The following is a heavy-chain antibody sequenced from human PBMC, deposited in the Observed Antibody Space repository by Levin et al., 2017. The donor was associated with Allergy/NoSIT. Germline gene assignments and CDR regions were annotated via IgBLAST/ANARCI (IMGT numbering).Heavy chain of an antibody. CDR1: GFTFDDYA. D-gene: IGHD6-19*01. V-gene: IGHV3-9*01. Sequence: GGSLRLSCAASGFTFDDYAMHWVRQAPGKGLEWVSGISWNSGSIGYADSVKGRFTISRDNDKNSLYLQMNSLRAEDTALYYCAKGDSGWPVHYYYGMDVWGQGTTVTVSS. CDR2: ISWNSGSI. J-gene: IGHJ6*02. CDR3: AKGDSGWPVHYYYGMDV.